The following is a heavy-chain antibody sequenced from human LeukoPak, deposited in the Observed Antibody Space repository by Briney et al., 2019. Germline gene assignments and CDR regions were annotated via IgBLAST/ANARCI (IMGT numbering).Heavy chain of an antibody. CDR1: GYAISGGYY. V-gene: IGHV4-38-2*01. CDR2: FYPGGST. D-gene: IGHD1-7*01. CDR3: ARGTTRLCPDY. Sequence: SETLSLTCAVSGYAISGGYYWGWIRQPPGKGLEWIGSFYPGGSTYYNPSLKSRVTMSVDTSKSQFSLNLSSVTAADTAVYYCARGTTRLCPDYWGQGTLVIVSS. J-gene: IGHJ4*02.